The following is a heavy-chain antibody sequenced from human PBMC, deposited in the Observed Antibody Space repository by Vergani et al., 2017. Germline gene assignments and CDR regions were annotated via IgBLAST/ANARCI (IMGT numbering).Heavy chain of an antibody. CDR3: ARGRITMVRGVNRDAFDI. J-gene: IGHJ3*02. Sequence: QVQLVQSGAEVKKPGASVKVSCKASGYTFTSYYMHWVRQAPGQGLEWMGIINPSGGSTSYAQKFQGRATMTRHTSTSTAYMELSRLRSDDTAVYYCARGRITMVRGVNRDAFDIWGQGTMVTVSS. CDR2: INPSGGST. CDR1: GYTFTSYY. V-gene: IGHV1-46*01. D-gene: IGHD3-10*01.